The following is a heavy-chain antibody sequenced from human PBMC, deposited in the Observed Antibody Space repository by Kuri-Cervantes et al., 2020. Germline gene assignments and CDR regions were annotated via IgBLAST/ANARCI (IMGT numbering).Heavy chain of an antibody. D-gene: IGHD2-2*01. V-gene: IGHV4-34*01. Sequence: GSLRLSCAVYGGSFSSYYWSWIRQPPGKGLEWIGEINHSGSTNYNPSLKSRVTISVDTSKNQFSLKLSSVTAADTAVYYCAREHLVVPAALGGGFDYWGQGTLVTVSS. CDR2: INHSGST. CDR1: GGSFSSYY. CDR3: AREHLVVPAALGGGFDY. J-gene: IGHJ4*02.